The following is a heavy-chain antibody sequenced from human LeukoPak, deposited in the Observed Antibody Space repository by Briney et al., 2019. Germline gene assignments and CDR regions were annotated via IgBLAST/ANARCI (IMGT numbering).Heavy chain of an antibody. CDR3: ARGHDILTGYYTAGDFDY. D-gene: IGHD3-9*01. J-gene: IGHJ4*02. CDR1: GYTFTSYG. Sequence: ASVKDSCKASGYTFTSYGISWVRQAPGQGLEWMGWISAYNGNTNYAQKLQGRVTMTTDTSTSTAYMELRSLRSDDTAVYYCARGHDILTGYYTAGDFDYWGQGTLVTVSS. CDR2: ISAYNGNT. V-gene: IGHV1-18*01.